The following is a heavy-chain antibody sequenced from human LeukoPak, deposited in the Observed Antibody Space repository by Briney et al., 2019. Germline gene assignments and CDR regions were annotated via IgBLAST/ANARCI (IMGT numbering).Heavy chain of an antibody. V-gene: IGHV3-21*01. CDR3: ARGLYGGNSVDY. Sequence: GGSLRLSCAASGFTFSSYSMSWVRQAPGKGLVWVSSISDSSSYISYADSVKGRFTISRDNAKNPLYLQMNSLRAEDTAVYYCARGLYGGNSVDYWGQGTLVTVSS. J-gene: IGHJ4*02. CDR1: GFTFSSYS. CDR2: ISDSSSYI. D-gene: IGHD4-17*01.